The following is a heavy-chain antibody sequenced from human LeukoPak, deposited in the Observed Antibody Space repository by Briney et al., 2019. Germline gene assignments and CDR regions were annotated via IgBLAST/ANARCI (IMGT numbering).Heavy chain of an antibody. D-gene: IGHD5-24*01. CDR2: IHYDGNNA. J-gene: IGHJ3*02. V-gene: IGHV3-30*02. CDR1: GFTFSSYG. Sequence: PGGSLRLSCAASGFTFSSYGMHWVRQAPGKGLEWVAFIHYDGNNAYYADSVKGRFTISRDNSKNTLYLQMNSLRAEDTAVYYCARIRDGYNDAYDIWGQGTMVTVSS. CDR3: ARIRDGYNDAYDI.